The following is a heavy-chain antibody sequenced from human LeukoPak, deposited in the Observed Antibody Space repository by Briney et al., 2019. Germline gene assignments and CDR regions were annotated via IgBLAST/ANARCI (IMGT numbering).Heavy chain of an antibody. CDR2: TYYRSKWYN. CDR3: ARSYDGYLDY. J-gene: IGHJ4*02. CDR1: GDSVSSNSAA. Sequence: SPTLSLTCPISGDSVSSNSAAWNWLRQSPSRGLEWLGRTYYRSKWYNDYAVSVKSRITINPDTSKNQFSLQLTSVTPGDTAVYYCARSYDGYLDYWGQGTLVTVSS. V-gene: IGHV6-1*01. D-gene: IGHD3-22*01.